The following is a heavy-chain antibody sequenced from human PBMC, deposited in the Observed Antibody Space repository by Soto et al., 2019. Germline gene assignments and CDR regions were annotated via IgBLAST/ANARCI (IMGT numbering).Heavy chain of an antibody. CDR1: GYTFTSYC. J-gene: IGHJ3*02. CDR2: ISAYNGNT. CDR3: ARVISEMIVVVTTFDI. D-gene: IGHD3-22*01. V-gene: IGHV1-18*01. Sequence: ASVKVSCKASGYTFTSYCISWVRQAPGQGLEWMGWISAYNGNTNYAQKLQGRVTMTTDTSTSTAYMELRSLRSDDTAVYYCARVISEMIVVVTTFDIWGQGTMVTVSS.